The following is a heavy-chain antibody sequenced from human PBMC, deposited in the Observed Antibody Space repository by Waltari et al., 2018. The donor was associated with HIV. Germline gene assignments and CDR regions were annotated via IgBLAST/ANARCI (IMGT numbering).Heavy chain of an antibody. CDR1: AVTLHNYA. J-gene: IGHJ6*02. CDR2: IIPIFGTA. D-gene: IGHD2-8*01. CDR3: AVKFCTNGVCYNDYYYYYGMDV. V-gene: IGHV1-69*13. Sequence: QVQLVQSGAEVKKPGSSVKVSCKASAVTLHNYAITWVRQAPGQGLERVGGIIPIFGTANYAQKFQGRLTITADESTTTAYMELSSLRSEDTAVYYCAVKFCTNGVCYNDYYYYYGMDVWGQGTTVTVSS.